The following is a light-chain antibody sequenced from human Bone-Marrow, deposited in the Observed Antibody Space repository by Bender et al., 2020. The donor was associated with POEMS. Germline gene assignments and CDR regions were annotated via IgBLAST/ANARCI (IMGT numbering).Light chain of an antibody. CDR3: CSYAGSSIWV. CDR1: NSAVGGSNF. Sequence: QSALTQPRSVSGSPGQSITISCTGPNSAVGGSNFVSWYRQIRGQVPQIIIYEVNKRPSGVSYRFSGSRSGNTASLTISGLRAEDEADYYCCSYAGSSIWVFGGGTKLTVL. J-gene: IGLJ3*02. V-gene: IGLV2-23*02. CDR2: EVN.